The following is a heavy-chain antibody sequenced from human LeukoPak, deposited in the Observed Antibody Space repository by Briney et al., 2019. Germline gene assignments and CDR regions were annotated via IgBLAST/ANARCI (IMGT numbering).Heavy chain of an antibody. J-gene: IGHJ4*02. CDR2: IRSSGGTI. CDR3: AREVAVAGTDLDY. CDR1: GFIINSYG. D-gene: IGHD6-19*01. Sequence: GGSLRLSCAASGFIINSYGMNWVRQAPGKGLEWVAYIRSSGGTIYYAESVKGRFTISRDNAKNSLYLQMNSLRAEDTAVYYCAREVAVAGTDLDYWGQGTLVTVSS. V-gene: IGHV3-48*03.